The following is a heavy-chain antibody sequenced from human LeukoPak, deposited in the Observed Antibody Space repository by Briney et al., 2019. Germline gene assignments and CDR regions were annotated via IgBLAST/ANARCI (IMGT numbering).Heavy chain of an antibody. D-gene: IGHD3-10*01. CDR1: GFTFKKYD. J-gene: IGHJ4*02. CDR3: AKSHGAGRYYPLEY. CDR2: IRASGGAT. Sequence: GGSLRLSCAASGFTFKKYDVTWVRQAPGKGLEWVSGIRASGGATYYADSVKGRFNISRDNAKNSLYLQMNSLRAEDTALYYCAKSHGAGRYYPLEYWGQGTLLTVSS. V-gene: IGHV3-23*01.